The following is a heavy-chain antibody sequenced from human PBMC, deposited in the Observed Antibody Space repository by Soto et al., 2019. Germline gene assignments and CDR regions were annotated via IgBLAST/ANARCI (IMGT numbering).Heavy chain of an antibody. J-gene: IGHJ5*02. CDR2: IWYDGSNK. Sequence: GGSLRLSCAASGFTFSSYGMHWVRQAPGKGLEWVAVIWYDGSNKYYADSVKGRFTISRDNSKNTLYLQMNSLRAEDTAVYYCAREHCTNGVCEFDPWGQGTLVTVSS. CDR3: AREHCTNGVCEFDP. V-gene: IGHV3-33*01. CDR1: GFTFSSYG. D-gene: IGHD2-8*01.